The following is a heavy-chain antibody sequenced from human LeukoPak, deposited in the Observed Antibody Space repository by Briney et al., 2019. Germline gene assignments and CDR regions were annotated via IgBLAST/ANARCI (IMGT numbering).Heavy chain of an antibody. V-gene: IGHV1-46*01. J-gene: IGHJ1*01. D-gene: IGHD4-17*01. CDR3: ARDRRDYGTTTKYFQH. CDR1: GYTFTSYY. CDR2: INPSGGST. Sequence: ASVKVSCKASGYTFTSYYMHWVRQAPGQGLEWMGIINPSGGSTSYAQKLQGRVAMTTDTSTSTAYMELRSLRSDDTAVYYCARDRRDYGTTTKYFQHWGQGTLVTVSS.